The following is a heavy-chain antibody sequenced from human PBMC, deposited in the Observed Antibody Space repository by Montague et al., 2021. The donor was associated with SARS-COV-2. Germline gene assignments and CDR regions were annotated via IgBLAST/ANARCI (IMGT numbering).Heavy chain of an antibody. CDR3: AKSGYCNTKCAALDV. CDR2: IGGSGVDT. V-gene: IGHV3-23*01. Sequence: SLRLSCAASGVSFSNYVVNWVRQAPGKGLEWVSRIGGSGVDTYYADSVKGRFTISRDNSKNTLYLQMDSLRAEDTALYHCAKSGYCNTKCAALDVWGQGTTVTVSS. CDR1: GVSFSNYV. D-gene: IGHD2/OR15-2a*01. J-gene: IGHJ6*02.